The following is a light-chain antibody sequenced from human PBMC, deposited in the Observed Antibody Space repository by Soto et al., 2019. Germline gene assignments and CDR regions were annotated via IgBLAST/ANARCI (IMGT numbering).Light chain of an antibody. V-gene: IGKV3-15*01. Sequence: EIVMTQSPASLCVSPGERATLSCRASQNVNSNLAWYQQKPGQAPRLLIYGASTRATGIPARFSGGGSGTEFTLTIRSLQSEDFATYYCQQYNNWPPWTFGQGTKVDIK. CDR1: QNVNSN. CDR3: QQYNNWPPWT. J-gene: IGKJ1*01. CDR2: GAS.